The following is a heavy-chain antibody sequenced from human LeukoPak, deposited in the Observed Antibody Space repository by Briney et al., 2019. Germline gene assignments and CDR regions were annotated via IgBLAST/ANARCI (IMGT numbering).Heavy chain of an antibody. J-gene: IGHJ4*02. CDR2: INWNGGST. D-gene: IGHD4-17*01. V-gene: IGHV3-20*04. Sequence: GGSLRLSCAASGFTFDDYGMSWVRQATGKGLEWVSGINWNGGSTGYANSVKGRSTISRDNAKNSLYLQMTSLRAEDTALYYCARDDYGDYYFDYWGQGTLVTVSS. CDR1: GFTFDDYG. CDR3: ARDDYGDYYFDY.